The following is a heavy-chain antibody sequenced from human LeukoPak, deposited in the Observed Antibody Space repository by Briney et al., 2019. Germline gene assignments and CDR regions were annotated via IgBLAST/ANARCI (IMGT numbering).Heavy chain of an antibody. Sequence: GESLQISCAASGFTFSSYWMSWVRQAPGKGLEGVANMKYDGSEKYYVDSVKGRFTISRDNAKNSLYLQMNSLRAEDTAVYYCARDIEAAGLFLDYWGQGTLVTVSS. V-gene: IGHV3-7*01. J-gene: IGHJ4*02. D-gene: IGHD6-13*01. CDR3: ARDIEAAGLFLDY. CDR2: MKYDGSEK. CDR1: GFTFSSYW.